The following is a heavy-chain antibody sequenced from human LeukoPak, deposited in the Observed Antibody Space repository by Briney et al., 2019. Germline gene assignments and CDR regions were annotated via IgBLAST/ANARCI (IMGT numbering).Heavy chain of an antibody. D-gene: IGHD3-16*01. CDR2: ISSSSSTI. V-gene: IGHV3-48*04. Sequence: GGSLRLSCAASGFTFSTYSMNWVRQAPGKGLEWVSYISSSSSTIYYADSVKGRFTISRDNAKNSLYLQMNSLRAEDTAVYYCAREYDGDRIDYYYMDVWGKGTTVTVSS. CDR1: GFTFSTYS. CDR3: AREYDGDRIDYYYMDV. J-gene: IGHJ6*03.